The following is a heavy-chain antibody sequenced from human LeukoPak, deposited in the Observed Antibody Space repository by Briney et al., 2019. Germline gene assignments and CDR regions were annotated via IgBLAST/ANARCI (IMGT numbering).Heavy chain of an antibody. CDR3: ARRTYYYDSSGYSPYNWFDP. CDR1: GGTFSSYA. V-gene: IGHV1-69*05. Sequence: ASVKVSCKASGGTFSSYAISWVRQAPGQGLEWMGGIIPIFGTANYAQKLQGRVTNTTDESTSTAYMELSSLRSEDTAVYYCARRTYYYDSSGYSPYNWFDPWGQGTLVTVSS. J-gene: IGHJ5*02. CDR2: IIPIFGTA. D-gene: IGHD3-22*01.